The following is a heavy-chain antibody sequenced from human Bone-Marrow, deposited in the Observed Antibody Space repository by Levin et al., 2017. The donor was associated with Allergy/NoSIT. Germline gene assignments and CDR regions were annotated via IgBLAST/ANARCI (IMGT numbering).Heavy chain of an antibody. V-gene: IGHV4-61*01. CDR3: ARAVNYADYYWYFDL. Sequence: SETLSLTCSVPGDPVSRGSYKWTWIRQPPGRELEWMGYPYYTGSTNYNPSLKSRVTISVDTSSNQFSLKLSSVTAADTAVYICARAVNYADYYWYFDLWGRGTLVTVSS. CDR2: PYYTGST. D-gene: IGHD4-17*01. CDR1: GDPVSRGSYK. J-gene: IGHJ2*01.